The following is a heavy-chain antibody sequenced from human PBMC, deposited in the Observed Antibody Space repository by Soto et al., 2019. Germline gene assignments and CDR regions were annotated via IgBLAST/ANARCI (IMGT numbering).Heavy chain of an antibody. V-gene: IGHV4-4*07. CDR2: IYSNASI. J-gene: IGHJ6*02. D-gene: IGHD6-19*01. Sequence: SETLSLTCSVSGADFNTYSWTWIRQPAGKGLEWIGRIYSNASINYNPSLRGRVTLSVDTSTNQVSLKLASVTAADAAVYYCARDQEAGYNFYYRMDVWGQGTTVTVSS. CDR3: ARDQEAGYNFYYRMDV. CDR1: GADFNTYS.